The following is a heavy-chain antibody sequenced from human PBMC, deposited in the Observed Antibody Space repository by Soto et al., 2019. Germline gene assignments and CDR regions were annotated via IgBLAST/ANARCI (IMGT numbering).Heavy chain of an antibody. Sequence: PSETLSLTCTVSGGSISSSSYYWGWIRQPPGKGLEWIGSIYYSGSTYYNPSLKSRVTISVDTSKNQFSLKLSSVTAADTAVYYCARKGRYFDWLSPTYYYYGMDVWGQGTTVT. J-gene: IGHJ6*02. CDR2: IYYSGST. CDR1: GGSISSSSYY. D-gene: IGHD3-9*01. CDR3: ARKGRYFDWLSPTYYYYGMDV. V-gene: IGHV4-39*01.